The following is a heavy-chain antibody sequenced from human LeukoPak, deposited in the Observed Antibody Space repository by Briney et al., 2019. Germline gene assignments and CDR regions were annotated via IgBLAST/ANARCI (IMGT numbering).Heavy chain of an antibody. Sequence: KPSEALSLTCAVYGGSFSGYYWSWIRQHPGKGLEWIGYIYYSGSTYYNPSLKSRVTISVDTSKNQFSLKLSSVTAADTAVYYCARDGVTSSDSYAFDIWGQGTMVTVSS. J-gene: IGHJ3*02. D-gene: IGHD2-21*02. CDR2: IYYSGST. CDR3: ARDGVTSSDSYAFDI. CDR1: GGSFSGYY. V-gene: IGHV4-31*11.